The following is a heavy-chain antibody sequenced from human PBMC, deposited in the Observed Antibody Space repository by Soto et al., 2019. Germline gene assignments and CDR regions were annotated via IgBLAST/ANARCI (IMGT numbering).Heavy chain of an antibody. V-gene: IGHV3-30*03. CDR3: ARSTYCNGGSCFPQY. CDR2: ISYDGSDR. Sequence: GGSLRLSCAASGFTFSSYAMSWVRQAPGKGLEWVAMISYDGSDRYYRDSVQGRFTISRDDSKNTVYLQMNSLRAEDTATYYCARSTYCNGGSCFPQYWGPGTLVTVSS. J-gene: IGHJ4*02. D-gene: IGHD2-15*01. CDR1: GFTFSSYA.